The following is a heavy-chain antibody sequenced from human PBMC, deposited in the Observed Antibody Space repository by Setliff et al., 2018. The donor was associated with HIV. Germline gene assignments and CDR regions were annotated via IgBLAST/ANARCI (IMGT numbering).Heavy chain of an antibody. D-gene: IGHD2-21*01. V-gene: IGHV4-39*07. CDR3: ARSYCGGGLCFRGLDL. CDR2: IYSRGNT. J-gene: IGHJ6*02. Sequence: PSETLSLTCIVFGDSVSNDTYYWDWIRQSPGKGLEWIGSIYSRGNTYYTSSLKRRVTISIHTSRNQFSLKLNSVTAADTAVYYCARSYCGGGLCFRGLDLWGQGTTVTVSS. CDR1: GDSVSNDTYY.